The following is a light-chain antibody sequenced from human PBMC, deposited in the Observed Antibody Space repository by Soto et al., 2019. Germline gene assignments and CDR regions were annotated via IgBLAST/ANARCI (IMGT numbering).Light chain of an antibody. J-gene: IGKJ4*01. CDR1: QRVSSN. CDR3: QQYNNWPLT. V-gene: IGKV3-15*01. Sequence: EIVMTQSPATLSVFPGERATLSCRASQRVSSNLAWYQQKPGQAPRLLIYGASTRATGIPARFSGSGSGTEFTLTISSLQSEDFAVYYCQQYNNWPLTFGGGTKVEIK. CDR2: GAS.